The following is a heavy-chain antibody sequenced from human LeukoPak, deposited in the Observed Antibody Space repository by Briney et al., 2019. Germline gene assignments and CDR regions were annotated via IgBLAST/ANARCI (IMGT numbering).Heavy chain of an antibody. CDR1: GGTFSSYA. D-gene: IGHD3-3*01. Sequence: VASVKVSCKASGGTFSSYAISWVRQAPGQGLEWMGGIIPIFGTANYAQKFQGRVTITADESTSTAYMELSSLRSEDTAVYYCASGFWSGYPQNHFDYWSQGTLVTVSS. CDR2: IIPIFGTA. V-gene: IGHV1-69*13. CDR3: ASGFWSGYPQNHFDY. J-gene: IGHJ4*02.